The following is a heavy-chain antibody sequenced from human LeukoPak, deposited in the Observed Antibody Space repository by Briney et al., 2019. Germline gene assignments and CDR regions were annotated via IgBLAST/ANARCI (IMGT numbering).Heavy chain of an antibody. CDR3: ARGSGSYPRADY. D-gene: IGHD1-26*01. J-gene: IGHJ4*02. CDR1: GFTFSSYE. V-gene: IGHV3-48*03. CDR2: ISSSGSTI. Sequence: GGSLRLSCAASGFTFSSYEMNWVRQAPGKGLEWVSYISSSGSTIYYADSVKGRFTISRDNAKNSLYLQMNSLRAEDTAVYYCARGSGSYPRADYWGQGTLVTVSS.